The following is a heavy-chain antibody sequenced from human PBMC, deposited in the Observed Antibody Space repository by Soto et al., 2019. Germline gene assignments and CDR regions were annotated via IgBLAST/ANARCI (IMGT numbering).Heavy chain of an antibody. V-gene: IGHV1-18*01. CDR1: GYTFTTYG. CDR3: ARGGSTWPFDD. J-gene: IGHJ4*02. D-gene: IGHD3-10*01. CDR2: ITTDKGKT. Sequence: GASVKVSCKTSGYTFTTYGISWVRQAPGQGLEWMGWITTDKGKTTYAQKFQGRVTMTTDTSTSTAYMELRSLRSEDTAVYYCARGGSTWPFDDWGQGTPVTVSS.